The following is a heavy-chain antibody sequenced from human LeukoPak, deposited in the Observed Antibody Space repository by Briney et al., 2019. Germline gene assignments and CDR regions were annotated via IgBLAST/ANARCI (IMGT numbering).Heavy chain of an antibody. J-gene: IGHJ5*02. CDR2: VASSGTS. Sequence: SETLSLTCTVSGDSLNTYYWTWIRQTPGKELEWIGFVASSGTSNYNPSLKSRVSISIDTSKNQFSLALTSVTPADTAVYYCARVVRGVVTANWFDPWGQGTLVSVSS. CDR3: ARVVRGVVTANWFDP. D-gene: IGHD2-21*02. CDR1: GDSLNTYY. V-gene: IGHV4-59*01.